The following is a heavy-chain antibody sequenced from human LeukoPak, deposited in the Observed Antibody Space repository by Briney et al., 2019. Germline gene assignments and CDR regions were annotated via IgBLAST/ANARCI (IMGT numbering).Heavy chain of an antibody. CDR3: ARPLKGEWELPLGFAFDI. CDR1: GFTFSSYW. Sequence: PGGSLRLSCAASGFTFSSYWMSWVRQAPGKGLEWVAVISYDGSNKYYADSVKGRFTISRDNSKNTLYLQMNSLRAEDTAVYYCARPLKGEWELPLGFAFDIWGQGTMVTVSS. D-gene: IGHD1-26*01. CDR2: ISYDGSNK. J-gene: IGHJ3*02. V-gene: IGHV3-30*03.